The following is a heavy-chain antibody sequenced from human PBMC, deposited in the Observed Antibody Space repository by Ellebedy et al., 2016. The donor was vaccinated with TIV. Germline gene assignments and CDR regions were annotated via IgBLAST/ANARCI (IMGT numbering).Heavy chain of an antibody. CDR2: ISWNSGSI. Sequence: SLKISXAASGFTFDDYAMHWVRQAPGKGLEWVSGISWNSGSIGYADSVKGRFTISRDNAKNSLYLQMNSLRAEDTALYYCAKDIEGEAAAGTAAFDYWGQGTLVTVSS. CDR1: GFTFDDYA. D-gene: IGHD6-13*01. J-gene: IGHJ4*02. CDR3: AKDIEGEAAAGTAAFDY. V-gene: IGHV3-9*01.